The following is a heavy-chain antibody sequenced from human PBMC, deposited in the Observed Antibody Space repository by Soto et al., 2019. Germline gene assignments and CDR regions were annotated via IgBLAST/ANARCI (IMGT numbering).Heavy chain of an antibody. J-gene: IGHJ4*02. D-gene: IGHD5-18*01. CDR2: ISSSSNTI. Sequence: EVQLVESGGGLVQPGGSLRLSCAASGFTFSSYSMNWVRQAPGKGLEWVSYISSSSNTIYYADSVKGRFTISRDSANNSLYLQVNSLTDEDTAVYYCARASRGYSYGYALDYWGQGTLVTVSS. CDR3: ARASRGYSYGYALDY. CDR1: GFTFSSYS. V-gene: IGHV3-48*02.